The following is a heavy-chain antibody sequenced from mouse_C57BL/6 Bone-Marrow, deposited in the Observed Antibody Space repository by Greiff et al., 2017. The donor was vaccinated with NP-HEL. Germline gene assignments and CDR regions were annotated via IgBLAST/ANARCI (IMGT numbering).Heavy chain of an antibody. D-gene: IGHD4-1*01. J-gene: IGHJ2*01. Sequence: QVQLKESGPGLVQPSQSLSITCTVSGFSLTSYGVHWVRQSPGKGLEWLGVIWSGGSTDYNAAFISRLSISKDNSKSQVFFKMNSLQADDTAIYYCARNAGTDYYFDYWGQGTTLTVSS. CDR2: IWSGGST. CDR1: GFSLTSYG. CDR3: ARNAGTDYYFDY. V-gene: IGHV2-2*01.